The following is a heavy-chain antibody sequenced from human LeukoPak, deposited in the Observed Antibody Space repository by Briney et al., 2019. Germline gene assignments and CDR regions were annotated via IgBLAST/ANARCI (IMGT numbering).Heavy chain of an antibody. V-gene: IGHV4-34*01. CDR3: ARPIYCSATRCTGAMDV. D-gene: IGHD6-19*01. J-gene: IGHJ6*01. Sequence: SETLSLTCAVYSESLTYYYWNWVRQSPGKGLEWIGEIDEIGRTNYNPSLKSRATIAVDRAKNRFSLKLSSVTAADTAVYFCARPIYCSATRCTGAMDVWGQGTTVVVS. CDR1: SESLTYYY. CDR2: IDEIGRT.